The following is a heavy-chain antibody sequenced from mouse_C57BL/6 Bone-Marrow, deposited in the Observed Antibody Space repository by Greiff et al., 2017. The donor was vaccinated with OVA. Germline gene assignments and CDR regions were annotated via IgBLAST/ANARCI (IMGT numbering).Heavy chain of an antibody. V-gene: IGHV1-55*01. Sequence: QVQLQQSGAELVKPGASVKMSCKASGYTFTSYWITWVKQRPGQGLEWIGDIYPGSGSTNYNEKFKSKATLTVDTSSSTAYMQLSSLTSEDSAVYYGASSRGPITTVVVWGQGTTLTVPS. D-gene: IGHD1-1*01. J-gene: IGHJ2*01. CDR2: IYPGSGST. CDR3: ASSRGPITTVVV. CDR1: GYTFTSYW.